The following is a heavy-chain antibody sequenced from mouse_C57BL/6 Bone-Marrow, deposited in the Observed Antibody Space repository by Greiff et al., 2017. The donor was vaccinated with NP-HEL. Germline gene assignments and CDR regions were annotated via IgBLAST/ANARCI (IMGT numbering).Heavy chain of an antibody. Sequence: EVQLMESGGGLVKPGGSLKLSCAASGFTFSDYGMHWVRQAPEKGLEWVAYISSGSSTIYYADTVKGRFTISRDNAKNTLFLQMTSLRSEDTAMYYCARQEGWKYAMDYWGQGTSVTVSS. CDR2: ISSGSSTI. D-gene: IGHD2-3*01. V-gene: IGHV5-17*01. J-gene: IGHJ4*01. CDR1: GFTFSDYG. CDR3: ARQEGWKYAMDY.